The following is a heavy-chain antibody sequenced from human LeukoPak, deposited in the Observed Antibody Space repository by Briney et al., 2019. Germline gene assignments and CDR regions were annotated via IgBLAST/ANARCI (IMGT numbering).Heavy chain of an antibody. CDR2: INHSGST. Sequence: PSETLSLTCAVYGGSSSGYYWSWIRQPPGKGLEWVGEINHSGSTNYNPSLKSRVTISVDTSKNQFSLKLSSVTAADTAVYYCARGREGYCTNGVCYSPFDYWGQGTLVTVSS. J-gene: IGHJ4*02. CDR1: GGSSSGYY. D-gene: IGHD2-8*01. V-gene: IGHV4-34*01. CDR3: ARGREGYCTNGVCYSPFDY.